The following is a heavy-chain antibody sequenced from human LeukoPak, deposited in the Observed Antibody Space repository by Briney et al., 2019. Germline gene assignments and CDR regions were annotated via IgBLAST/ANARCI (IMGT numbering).Heavy chain of an antibody. J-gene: IGHJ4*02. V-gene: IGHV4-34*01. CDR2: INHSGST. CDR3: ARGQKITMVRGVIIPYFDY. CDR1: GGSFSGYY. Sequence: SETLSLTCAVSGGSFSGYYWSWIRQPPGKGPEWIGEINHSGSTNYNPSLKSRVTISVDTSKNQFSLKLSSVTAADTAVYYCARGQKITMVRGVIIPYFDYWGQGTLVTVSS. D-gene: IGHD3-10*01.